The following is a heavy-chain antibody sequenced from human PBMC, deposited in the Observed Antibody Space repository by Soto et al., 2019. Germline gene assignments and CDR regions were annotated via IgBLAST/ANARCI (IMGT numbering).Heavy chain of an antibody. J-gene: IGHJ4*01. V-gene: IGHV4-30-2*01. D-gene: IGHD5-18*01. CDR1: GDSISSGGYS. Sequence: QLQLQESGSGLLKPSQTLSLTCHVSGDSISSGGYSWNWLRQPPGKGLQSIGYIYHGWSTYYNPSLKSRVLISVGRSKNHFSLNLTSMTAADTAVYYWATESSLSYSFFDKWGHGILVTISS. CDR2: IYHGWST. CDR3: ATESSLSYSFFDK.